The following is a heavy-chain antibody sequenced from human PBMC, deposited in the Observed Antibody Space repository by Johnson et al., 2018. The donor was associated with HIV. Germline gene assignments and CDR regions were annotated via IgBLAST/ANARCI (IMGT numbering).Heavy chain of an antibody. V-gene: IGHV3-30*03. CDR1: GFTVSSNY. CDR2: ISYDGSNK. D-gene: IGHD4-17*01. J-gene: IGHJ3*02. CDR3: ARSDYGLNPGAFDI. Sequence: QMLLVESGGGLVQPGGSLRLSCAASGFTVSSNYMSWVRQAPGKGLELVAVISYDGSNKYYADSVKGRFTISRDNSKNTLYLQMNSLRAEDTAVYFCARSDYGLNPGAFDIWGQGTMFTVSS.